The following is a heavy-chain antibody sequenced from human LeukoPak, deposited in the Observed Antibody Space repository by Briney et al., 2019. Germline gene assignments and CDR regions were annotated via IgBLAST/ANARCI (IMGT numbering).Heavy chain of an antibody. Sequence: GGSLRLSCAASGFTFSSYGMHWVRQAPGKGLERVAFIRYDGSNKYYADSVKGRFTISRDNSKNTLYLQMNSLRAEDTAVYYCAKDAAPGMGKLDYWGQGTLVTVSS. V-gene: IGHV3-30*02. CDR1: GFTFSSYG. D-gene: IGHD3-10*01. CDR3: AKDAAPGMGKLDY. J-gene: IGHJ4*02. CDR2: IRYDGSNK.